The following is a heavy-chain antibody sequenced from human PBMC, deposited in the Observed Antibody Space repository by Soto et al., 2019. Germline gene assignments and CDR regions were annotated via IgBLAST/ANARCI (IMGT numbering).Heavy chain of an antibody. CDR2: IYWNDDK. Sequence: QITLKESGPTLVKPTQTLTLTCTFSGFSLSTSGVGVGWIRQPPGKALEWLALIYWNDDKRYSPSLKSRLTITKDTSKNQVVLTMTNMDPVDTATYYCAHANSSSWYNWFDSWGQGTLVTVSS. D-gene: IGHD6-13*01. J-gene: IGHJ5*01. CDR3: AHANSSSWYNWFDS. CDR1: GFSLSTSGVG. V-gene: IGHV2-5*01.